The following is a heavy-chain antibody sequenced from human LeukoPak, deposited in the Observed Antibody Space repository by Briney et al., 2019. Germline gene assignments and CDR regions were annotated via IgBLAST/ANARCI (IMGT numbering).Heavy chain of an antibody. J-gene: IGHJ5*02. V-gene: IGHV5-51*01. CDR2: IYYDDSET. CDR1: GYSFTNYW. Sequence: GESLKISCKGGGYSFTNYWIVWVRQMPGKGLEWMGVIYYDDSETQYSPSFQGQVTISVDKSISTVYLQWSALKASDSAIYYCATRRGDYGDYGYWFDPWGQGTLVTVSS. CDR3: ATRRGDYGDYGYWFDP. D-gene: IGHD4-17*01.